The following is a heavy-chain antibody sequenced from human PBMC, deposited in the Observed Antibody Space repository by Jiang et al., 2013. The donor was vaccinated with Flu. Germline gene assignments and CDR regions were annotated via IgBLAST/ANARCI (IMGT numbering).Heavy chain of an antibody. D-gene: IGHD3-10*01. V-gene: IGHV6-1*01. Sequence: CAISGDSVSSNSAVWNWIRQSPSRGLEWLGRTYYRSKWFNDYAVSVKGRIIINPDTSKNQVSLQLNSVTPEDTAVYFCAKTESGWFDPWGQGTLVTVSS. CDR3: AKTESGWFDP. CDR2: TYYRSKWFN. CDR1: GDSVSSNSAV. J-gene: IGHJ5*02.